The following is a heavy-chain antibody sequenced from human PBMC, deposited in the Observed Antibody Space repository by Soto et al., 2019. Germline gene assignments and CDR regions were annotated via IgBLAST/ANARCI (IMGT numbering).Heavy chain of an antibody. CDR2: IIPIFGTA. Sequence: ASVKVSFKASGGTFSSYAISWLRQAPGQGLEWMGGIIPIFGTANYAQKFQGRVTITADESTSTAYMELSSLRSEDAAVYYCASESRGYDILTGYSPFDYWGQGTLVTVSS. J-gene: IGHJ4*02. D-gene: IGHD3-9*01. CDR1: GGTFSSYA. V-gene: IGHV1-69*13. CDR3: ASESRGYDILTGYSPFDY.